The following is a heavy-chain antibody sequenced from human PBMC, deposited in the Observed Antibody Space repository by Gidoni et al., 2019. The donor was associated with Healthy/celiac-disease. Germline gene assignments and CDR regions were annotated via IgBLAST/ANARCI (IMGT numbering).Heavy chain of an antibody. CDR3: ARFGKPFMVWGGRTYYFDY. CDR1: GGSFSGYY. CDR2: INHSGST. V-gene: IGHV4-34*01. J-gene: IGHJ4*02. D-gene: IGHD3-10*01. Sequence: QVQLQQWGAGLLKPSETLSLTCAVYGGSFSGYYWSWIRQPPGKGLEWIGEINHSGSTNYNPSLKSRVTISVDTSKNQFSLKLSSVTAADTAVYYCARFGKPFMVWGGRTYYFDYWDQGTLVTVSS.